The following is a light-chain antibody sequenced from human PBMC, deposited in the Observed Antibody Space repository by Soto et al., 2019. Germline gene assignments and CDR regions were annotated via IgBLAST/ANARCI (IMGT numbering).Light chain of an antibody. Sequence: EIVLTQSPGTLSLSPGERATLSCRASQSVSSSYLAWYQQTPGQAPRLLIYGASSRATGIPDRFSGSGSGTDFTLTISRLEPEDFAVYYCQQRSNWLGTFGQGTKVDIK. CDR3: QQRSNWLGT. V-gene: IGKV3D-20*02. CDR2: GAS. J-gene: IGKJ1*01. CDR1: QSVSSSY.